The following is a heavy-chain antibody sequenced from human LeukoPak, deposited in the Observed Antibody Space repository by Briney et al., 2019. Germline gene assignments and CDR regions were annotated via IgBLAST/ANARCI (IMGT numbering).Heavy chain of an antibody. CDR3: ARVGDRYMDV. V-gene: IGHV4-34*01. CDR1: GGSFSGYY. D-gene: IGHD3-16*01. CDR2: INHSGST. Sequence: SGTLSLTCAVYGGSFSGYYWSWIRQPPGKGLEWIGEINHSGSTNYNPSLKSRVTISVDTSKNQFSLKLSSVTAADTAVYYCARVGDRYMDVWGKGTTVTVSS. J-gene: IGHJ6*03.